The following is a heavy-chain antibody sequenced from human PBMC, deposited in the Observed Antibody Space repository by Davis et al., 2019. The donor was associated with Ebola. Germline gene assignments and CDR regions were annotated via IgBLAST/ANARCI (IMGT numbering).Heavy chain of an antibody. D-gene: IGHD4-11*01. CDR1: GGSISSSSYY. V-gene: IGHV4-61*05. Sequence: MPSETLSLTCTVSGGSISSSSYYWGWIRQPPGKGLEWIGYIYYSGSTNTNPSLKSRVTMSVDTSKNQFSLKLSSVTAADTAVYYCATQYSNGWFDPWGQGTLVTVSS. CDR3: ATQYSNGWFDP. CDR2: IYYSGST. J-gene: IGHJ5*02.